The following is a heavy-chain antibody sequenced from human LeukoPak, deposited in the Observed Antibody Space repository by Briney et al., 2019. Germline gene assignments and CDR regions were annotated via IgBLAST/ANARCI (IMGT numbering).Heavy chain of an antibody. Sequence: GGSLRLSCAASGLTFSTYGIHWVHQAPGKGLEWVAALSHDGSNEFYADSVKGRFTVSRDNSKHSFYLQMNSLRDEDAAVYYCRTELIRGVMTTAFVIWGQGTMVAVSS. D-gene: IGHD3-10*01. CDR3: RTELIRGVMTTAFVI. CDR1: GLTFSTYG. J-gene: IGHJ3*02. CDR2: LSHDGSNE. V-gene: IGHV3-30*03.